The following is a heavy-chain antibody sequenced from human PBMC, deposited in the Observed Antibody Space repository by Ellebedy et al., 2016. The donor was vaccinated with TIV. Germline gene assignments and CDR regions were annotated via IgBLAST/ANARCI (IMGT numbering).Heavy chain of an antibody. D-gene: IGHD3-10*01. J-gene: IGHJ6*02. CDR3: ASSGAYYYGSGSYPSFGYYYYYGMDV. V-gene: IGHV3-21*01. CDR2: TSGSSSYE. Sequence: GESLKISXAASGFTFSRYTMNWVRQAPGKGLEWVSSTSGSSSYEYYVDSVKGRFTISRDNAKNSLYLQMNSLRDEDTAVYYCASSGAYYYGSGSYPSFGYYYYYGMDVWGQGTTVTVSS. CDR1: GFTFSRYT.